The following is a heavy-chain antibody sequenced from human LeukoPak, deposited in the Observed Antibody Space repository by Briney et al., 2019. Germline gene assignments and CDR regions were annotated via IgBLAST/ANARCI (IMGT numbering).Heavy chain of an antibody. CDR1: GYSFTSYW. V-gene: IGHV5-51*01. J-gene: IGHJ5*02. CDR2: IYPGDSDT. D-gene: IGHD6-25*01. CDR3: ARHGGYYSSGWNWFDP. Sequence: GESLKISCKGSGYSFTSYWIGWVRQMPGKGLEWMGIIYPGDSDTRYSPSFQGQVTISADKSISTAYLQWSSLKASDTAMYYCARHGGYYSSGWNWFDPWGQGTLVTVSS.